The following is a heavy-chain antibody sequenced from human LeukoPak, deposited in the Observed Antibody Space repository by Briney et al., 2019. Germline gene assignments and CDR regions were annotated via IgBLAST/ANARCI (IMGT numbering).Heavy chain of an antibody. J-gene: IGHJ4*02. CDR3: ARGGRAVAGLDY. D-gene: IGHD6-19*01. V-gene: IGHV4-39*01. CDR1: GGSISSSSFY. Sequence: SETLSLTCTVSGGSISSSSFYWGWIRQPPGKGLEWIGSIYYSGSTYYNPSLKSRVTISVDTSKNQFSLKLSSVTAADTAVYYCARGGRAVAGLDYWGQGTLVTVSS. CDR2: IYYSGST.